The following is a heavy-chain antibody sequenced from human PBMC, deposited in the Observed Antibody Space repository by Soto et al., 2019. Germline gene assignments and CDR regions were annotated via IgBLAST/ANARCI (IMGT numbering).Heavy chain of an antibody. J-gene: IGHJ4*02. V-gene: IGHV3-33*01. Sequence: PGGSLRLSCAASGFTFSSYGMHWVRQAPGKGLEWVAVIWYDGSNKYYVDSVKGRFTISRDNSKNTLYLQMNSLRAEDTAVYYCAREGQGYYASGSHTAYFDYWGQGALVTVSS. D-gene: IGHD3-10*01. CDR1: GFTFSSYG. CDR3: AREGQGYYASGSHTAYFDY. CDR2: IWYDGSNK.